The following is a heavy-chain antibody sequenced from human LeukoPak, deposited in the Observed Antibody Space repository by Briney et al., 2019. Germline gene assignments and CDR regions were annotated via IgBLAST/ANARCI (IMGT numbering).Heavy chain of an antibody. CDR3: ARGVLWGRTGYSYGYPSNYYYYYMDV. CDR1: GGSFSGYY. Sequence: PSETLSLTCAVYGGSFSGYYWSWIRQPPGKGLEWIGEINHSGSTNYSPSLKSRVTISVDTSKNQFSLKLSSVTAADTAVYYCARGVLWGRTGYSYGYPSNYYYYYMDVWGKGTTVTVSS. CDR2: INHSGST. V-gene: IGHV4-34*01. D-gene: IGHD5-18*01. J-gene: IGHJ6*03.